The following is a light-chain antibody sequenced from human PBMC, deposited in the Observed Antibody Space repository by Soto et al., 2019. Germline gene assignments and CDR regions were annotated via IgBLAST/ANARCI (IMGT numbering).Light chain of an antibody. CDR1: QSISSW. Sequence: DIQMTQSPSTMSASVGDRVTITCRASQSISSWLASYQQKPGKAPTLLIYKASSLESWVPSRFSGSGSGTEFTLTISSLQPDDFATDSCKPYNSYSWTFGQETTVEIK. CDR2: KAS. CDR3: KPYNSYSWT. J-gene: IGKJ1*01. V-gene: IGKV1-5*03.